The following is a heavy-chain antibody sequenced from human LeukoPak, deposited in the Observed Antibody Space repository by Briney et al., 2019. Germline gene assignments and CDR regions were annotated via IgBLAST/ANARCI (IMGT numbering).Heavy chain of an antibody. CDR1: GFTFSRYW. CDR2: IKQVGSEK. CDR3: ARDRAPEAFDI. J-gene: IGHJ3*02. V-gene: IGHV3-7*01. Sequence: GGSLRLSCAASGFTFSRYWMSWVRQAPGEGLEWVANIKQVGSEKYYVDSVKGRFTISRDNAKNSLYLQMNSLRAEDTAVYYCARDRAPEAFDIWGQGAMVTVAS.